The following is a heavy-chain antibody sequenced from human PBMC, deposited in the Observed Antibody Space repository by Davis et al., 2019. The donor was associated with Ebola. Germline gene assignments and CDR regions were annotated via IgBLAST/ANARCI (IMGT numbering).Heavy chain of an antibody. D-gene: IGHD3-16*01. V-gene: IGHV1-2*04. CDR2: INPNSGGT. J-gene: IGHJ4*02. CDR3: ARVRSFVFVY. Sequence: ASVKVSCKASGYTFTGYYMHWVRQAPGQGLEWMGWINPNSGGTNYAQKFQGWVTMTRDTSTSTVYMELSSLRSEDTAVYYCARVRSFVFVYWGQGTLVTVSS. CDR1: GYTFTGYY.